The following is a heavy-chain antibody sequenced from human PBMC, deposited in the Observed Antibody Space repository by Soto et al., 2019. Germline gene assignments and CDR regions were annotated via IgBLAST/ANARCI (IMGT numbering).Heavy chain of an antibody. V-gene: IGHV3-21*02. J-gene: IGHJ4*02. CDR2: ITARSVSI. D-gene: IGHD4-17*01. Sequence: EVQLVESGGGLVKPGGSLRLSCEASGFTFSTYTMNWVRKPPGKGLEWVSSITARSVSIYYADSVKGRFTISRDIAQNSLYLQMNSLRAEDTAVYYCARGSDYGEWYFDYWGQGTLVTVSS. CDR1: GFTFSTYT. CDR3: ARGSDYGEWYFDY.